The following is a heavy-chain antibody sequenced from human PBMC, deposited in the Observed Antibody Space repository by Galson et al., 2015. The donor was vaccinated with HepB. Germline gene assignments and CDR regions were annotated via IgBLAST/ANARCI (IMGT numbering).Heavy chain of an antibody. CDR2: IYPGDSET. CDR3: ARQPGGRGLDV. Sequence: QSGAEVKKPGESLKISCKGSGHTFTTYWTAWVRQMPGRGLEWIGVIYPGDSETKYSPSFQGHVTISADKSTTTAYLQWNSLKASDSAIYYCARQPGGRGLDVWGQGTTLTVSS. D-gene: IGHD2-15*01. J-gene: IGHJ6*02. V-gene: IGHV5-51*01. CDR1: GHTFTTYW.